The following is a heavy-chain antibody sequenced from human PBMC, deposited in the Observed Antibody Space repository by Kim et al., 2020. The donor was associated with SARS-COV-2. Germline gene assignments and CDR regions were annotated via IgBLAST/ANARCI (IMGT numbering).Heavy chain of an antibody. V-gene: IGHV3-11*04. D-gene: IGHD6-13*01. J-gene: IGHJ6*02. CDR2: ISSSGSTI. CDR1: GFTFSDYY. CDR3: AREEKQLDYDYYYYGMDV. Sequence: GGSLRLSCAASGFTFSDYYMRWIRQAPGKGLEWVSYISSSGSTIYYADSVKGRFTISRDNAKNSLYLQMNSLRAEDTAVYYCAREEKQLDYDYYYYGMDVWGQGTTVSVSS.